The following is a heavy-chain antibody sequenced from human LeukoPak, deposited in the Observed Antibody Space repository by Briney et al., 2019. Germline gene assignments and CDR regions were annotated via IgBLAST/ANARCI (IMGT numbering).Heavy chain of an antibody. V-gene: IGHV4-4*07. CDR3: ARTQSQSGSYRYYFGY. D-gene: IGHD1-26*01. J-gene: IGHJ4*02. CDR1: GGSISSYY. CDR2: IYTSGST. Sequence: SETLSLTCTVSGGSISSYYWSWIRQPAGKGLEWIGRIYTSGSTNYNPSLKSRVTMSVDPSKNQFSLKLNSVTAADTAVYYCARTQSQSGSYRYYFGYWGQGTLVTVSS.